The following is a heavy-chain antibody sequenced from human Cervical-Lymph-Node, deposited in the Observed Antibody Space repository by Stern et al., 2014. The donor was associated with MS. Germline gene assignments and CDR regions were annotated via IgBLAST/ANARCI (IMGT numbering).Heavy chain of an antibody. Sequence: QVTLKASGPTLVKPTQTLTLTCTFSGVSLTTSGVGVGWIRQSPGKALEWLAVIYWDDDKRYGPSLESRLTITKDTSKNQVVLTMTNMDPVDTATYYCAQRIAAPTKNYFDFWGQGTLVTVSS. V-gene: IGHV2-5*09. CDR2: IYWDDDK. J-gene: IGHJ4*02. D-gene: IGHD5-24*01. CDR1: GVSLTTSGVG. CDR3: AQRIAAPTKNYFDF.